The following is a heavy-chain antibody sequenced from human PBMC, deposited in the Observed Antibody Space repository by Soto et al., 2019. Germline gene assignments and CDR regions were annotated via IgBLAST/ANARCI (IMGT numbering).Heavy chain of an antibody. CDR3: ARGRAVGPGSMLRSYYGLDV. CDR1: GGSFSDYY. V-gene: IGHV4-34*01. D-gene: IGHD2-2*01. Sequence: EPLSLTCAVYGGSFSDYYWSCFRQSPGKGLEWIGEINYSGSTNYNPSLKSRVTISVDTSKNQFSLKVSSVTAADTALYYCARGRAVGPGSMLRSYYGLDVWGQGTTVTVSS. CDR2: INYSGST. J-gene: IGHJ6*02.